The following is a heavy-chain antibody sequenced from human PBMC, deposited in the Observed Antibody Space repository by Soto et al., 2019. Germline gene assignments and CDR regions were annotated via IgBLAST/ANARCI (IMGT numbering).Heavy chain of an antibody. J-gene: IGHJ4*02. D-gene: IGHD3-22*01. CDR3: ARDRAYYDSNGFYFDY. Sequence: SETLSLTCTISGDFIRNYYWSWIRQPPGKGLEWIGYIYDSGFTNYNPSLKSRVTISADTSKNQFSLKLTSVTAADTAVYYCARDRAYYDSNGFYFDYWGQGTLVTVSS. V-gene: IGHV4-59*01. CDR1: GDFIRNYY. CDR2: IYDSGFT.